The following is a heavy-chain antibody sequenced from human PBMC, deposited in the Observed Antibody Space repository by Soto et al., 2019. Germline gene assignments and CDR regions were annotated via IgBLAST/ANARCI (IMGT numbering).Heavy chain of an antibody. CDR1: GYTFTGYY. J-gene: IGHJ6*02. CDR2: INPNSGGT. D-gene: IGHD6-13*01. Sequence: QVQLVQSGAEVKKPGASVKVSCKASGYTFTGYYMHWVRQAPGQGLEWMGWINPNSGGTNYAQKLQGWVTMTRDTSISTAYMELSRLRSDDTAVYYCARDLNEVAAAANYYYYGMDVWGQGTTVTVSS. CDR3: ARDLNEVAAAANYYYYGMDV. V-gene: IGHV1-2*04.